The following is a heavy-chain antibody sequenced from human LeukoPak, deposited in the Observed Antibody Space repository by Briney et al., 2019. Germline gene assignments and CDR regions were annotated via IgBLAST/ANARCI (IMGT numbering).Heavy chain of an antibody. Sequence: PGGSLRLSCTASGFTVSSNYMSWVRQAPGKGLEWVSLIYSGGRTYHADSVKGRFTISRDNSKNTLYLQMNSLRAEGSAVYYCASKLGSYCSGSNCHNYYYYMDVWGKGTTVTVSS. J-gene: IGHJ6*03. D-gene: IGHD2-15*01. CDR1: GFTVSSNY. CDR3: ASKLGSYCSGSNCHNYYYYMDV. CDR2: IYSGGRT. V-gene: IGHV3-53*01.